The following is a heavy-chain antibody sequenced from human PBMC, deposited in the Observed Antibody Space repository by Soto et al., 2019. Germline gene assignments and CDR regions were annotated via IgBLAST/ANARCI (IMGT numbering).Heavy chain of an antibody. Sequence: EMQLVESGGGLVQPGGSLRLSCAASGFTFTNYWMQWVRQAPGKGLVWVSRINSDGSSTSHADSVKGRFTISRDNAKNTLYLQMSSLKIEDTAVYYCFRENYFSYHGMDVWGQGTTVTVSS. D-gene: IGHD1-26*01. J-gene: IGHJ6*02. V-gene: IGHV3-74*01. CDR1: GFTFTNYW. CDR2: INSDGSST. CDR3: FRENYFSYHGMDV.